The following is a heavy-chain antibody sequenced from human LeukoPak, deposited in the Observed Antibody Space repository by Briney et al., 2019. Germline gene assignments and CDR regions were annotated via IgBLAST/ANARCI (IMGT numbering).Heavy chain of an antibody. D-gene: IGHD5-18*01. CDR2: IYYSGST. CDR3: ARLYSYGPSYFDY. CDR1: GGSISSYY. Sequence: SETLSLTCTVSGGSISSYYWSWIRQPPGKGLEWIGYIYYSGSTNYNPSLKSRVTISVDTSKNQFSLKLSSVTAADTAVYYCARLYSYGPSYFDYWGQGTLVTVSS. J-gene: IGHJ4*02. V-gene: IGHV4-59*01.